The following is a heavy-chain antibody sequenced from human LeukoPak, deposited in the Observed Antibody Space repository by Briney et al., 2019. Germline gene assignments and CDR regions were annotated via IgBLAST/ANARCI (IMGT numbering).Heavy chain of an antibody. V-gene: IGHV4-4*07. D-gene: IGHD1-7*01. CDR3: ARLITGTTTAFDI. CDR2: VYTSGST. CDR1: GGSISGYY. J-gene: IGHJ3*02. Sequence: SETLSLTCSVSGGSISGYYWTWIRQPAGKGLEWIGRVYTSGSTHYNPSLKTRLTMSVDTSKDQFSLKLSSVTAAGPAVYYCARLITGTTTAFDIWGQGTMVTVSS.